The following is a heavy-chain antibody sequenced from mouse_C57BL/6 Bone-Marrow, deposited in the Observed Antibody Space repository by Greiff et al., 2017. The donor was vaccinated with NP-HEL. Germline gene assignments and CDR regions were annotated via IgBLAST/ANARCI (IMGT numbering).Heavy chain of an antibody. CDR1: GYTFTSYG. CDR3: ARNIYYDGSSYDY. CDR2: IYPRSGNT. V-gene: IGHV1-81*01. J-gene: IGHJ2*01. D-gene: IGHD1-1*01. Sequence: VQLQQSGAELARPGASVKLSCKASGYTFTSYGISWVKQRPGQGLEWIGKIYPRSGNTYYNEKFQGKATLTADKSSSTAYMELRSLTSEDSAVYFCARNIYYDGSSYDYWGKGTTLTVSS.